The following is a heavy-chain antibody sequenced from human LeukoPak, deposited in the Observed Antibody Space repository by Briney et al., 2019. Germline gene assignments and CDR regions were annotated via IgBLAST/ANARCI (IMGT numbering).Heavy chain of an antibody. Sequence: ASVKVSCKASGYSFTSFGISWVRQAPGQGPEWMGWISSYNGNTNYVQKFQGRVTMTTDTSTITAYMELRSLRSDDTAVYYCARFDFWSGYLDYWGQGTLVTVSS. CDR2: ISSYNGNT. J-gene: IGHJ4*02. CDR1: GYSFTSFG. V-gene: IGHV1-18*01. CDR3: ARFDFWSGYLDY. D-gene: IGHD3-3*01.